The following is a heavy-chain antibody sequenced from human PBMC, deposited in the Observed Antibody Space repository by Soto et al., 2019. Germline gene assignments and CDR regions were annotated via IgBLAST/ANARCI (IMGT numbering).Heavy chain of an antibody. CDR2: ISYDGSNK. D-gene: IGHD1-26*01. CDR3: AKDYRELLQTYYYYGMDV. V-gene: IGHV3-30*18. CDR1: GFTFSSYG. J-gene: IGHJ6*02. Sequence: QVQLVESGGGVVQPGRSLRLSCAASGFTFSSYGMHWVRQAPGKGLEWVAVISYDGSNKYYADSVKGRFTISRDNSKNTLYLQMNSLRAQDTAVYYCAKDYRELLQTYYYYGMDVWGQGTTVTVSS.